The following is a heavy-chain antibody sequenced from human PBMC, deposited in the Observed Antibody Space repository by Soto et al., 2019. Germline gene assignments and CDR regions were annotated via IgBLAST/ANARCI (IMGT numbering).Heavy chain of an antibody. D-gene: IGHD2-15*01. CDR3: ARVLTPNWFDP. CDR2: INGGTGHT. V-gene: IGHV1-3*01. Sequence: ASVNVSCKASGYSFPSYGISWVRQAPGQSLEWMGWINGGTGHTRYSQKLQARVTITKDSSASSAYMELSSLRSEDTAVYYCARVLTPNWFDPWGQGTLVTVSS. CDR1: GYSFPSYG. J-gene: IGHJ5*02.